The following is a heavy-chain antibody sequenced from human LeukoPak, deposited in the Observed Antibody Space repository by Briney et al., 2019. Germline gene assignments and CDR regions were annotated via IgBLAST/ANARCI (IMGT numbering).Heavy chain of an antibody. CDR3: AREGVWFGEFPGWYFDL. D-gene: IGHD3-10*01. CDR2: IIPIFGTA. CDR1: GYTFTGYY. V-gene: IGHV1-69*06. J-gene: IGHJ2*01. Sequence: ASVTVSCKASGYTFTGYYMHWVRQAPRQGLEWMGGIIPIFGTANYAQKFQGRVTITADKSTSTAYMELSSLRSEDTAVYYCAREGVWFGEFPGWYFDLWGRGTLVTVSS.